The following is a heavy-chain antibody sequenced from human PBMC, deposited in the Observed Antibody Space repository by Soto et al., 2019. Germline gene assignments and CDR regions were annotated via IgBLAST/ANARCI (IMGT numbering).Heavy chain of an antibody. J-gene: IGHJ5*02. Sequence: SETLSLTCTVSGYSISSYYWSWIRQPPGKGLEWIGYISFTGSTIYNPSLESRTTISLDTSKNQVSLKLKSVTAADTAVYFCASVGELPVWFDPWGRGTLVTVSS. CDR1: GYSISSYY. CDR2: ISFTGST. CDR3: ASVGELPVWFDP. D-gene: IGHD3-10*01. V-gene: IGHV4-59*12.